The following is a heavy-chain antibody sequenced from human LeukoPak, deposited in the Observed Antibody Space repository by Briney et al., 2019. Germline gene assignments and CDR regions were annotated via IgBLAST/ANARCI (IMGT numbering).Heavy chain of an antibody. D-gene: IGHD3-10*01. CDR3: ARPRPNYYYGSGSKRSYYYMDV. CDR1: GGSFSGYY. CDR2: INHSGST. Sequence: SETLSLTCAVYGGSFSGYYWSWIRQPPGKGLEWIGEINHSGSTNYNPSLRSRVTISVDTSKNQFSLKLSSVTAADTAVYYCARPRPNYYYGSGSKRSYYYMDVWGKGTTVTISS. V-gene: IGHV4-34*01. J-gene: IGHJ6*03.